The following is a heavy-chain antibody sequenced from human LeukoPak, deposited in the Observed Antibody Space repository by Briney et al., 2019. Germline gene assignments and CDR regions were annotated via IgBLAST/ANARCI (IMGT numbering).Heavy chain of an antibody. Sequence: GGSLRLSCAASGFTFSSYGMQWVRQAPGKGREWVAGIWYDGSNKYYADSVKGRFTISRDNSKNTLYLQMNSLRAEDTAVYYSARDDRGGYYFDYWGQGTLVTVSS. D-gene: IGHD3-16*01. V-gene: IGHV3-33*01. J-gene: IGHJ4*02. CDR3: ARDDRGGYYFDY. CDR2: IWYDGSNK. CDR1: GFTFSSYG.